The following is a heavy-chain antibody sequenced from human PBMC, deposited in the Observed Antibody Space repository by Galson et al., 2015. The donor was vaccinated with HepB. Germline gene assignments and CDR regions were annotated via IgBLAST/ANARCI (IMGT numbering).Heavy chain of an antibody. CDR3: ARSQWELPALDI. Sequence: SVKVSCKASGYSFTNYAIHWVRQAPGQGLEWMAWINTNTGNPTYAQGFTGRFVFSLDTSVSRAHLQISSRKVEDTAIYYCARSQWELPALDIWGQGTMVTVSS. J-gene: IGHJ3*02. CDR1: GYSFTNYA. D-gene: IGHD1-26*01. V-gene: IGHV7-4-1*02. CDR2: INTNTGNP.